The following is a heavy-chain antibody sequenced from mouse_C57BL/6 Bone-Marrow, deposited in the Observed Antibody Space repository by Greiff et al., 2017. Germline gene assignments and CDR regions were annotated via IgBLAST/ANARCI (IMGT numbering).Heavy chain of an antibody. CDR2: IDPSDSYT. V-gene: IGHV1-50*01. CDR3: AREGLAGFAY. D-gene: IGHD2-4*01. Sequence: QVQLQQPGAELVKPGASVKLSCKASGYTFTSYWMQWVKQRPGQGLEWIGEIDPSDSYTNYNQEFKGKATLTVDTSSSTAYMQLSSLTSEDSAVYYCAREGLAGFAYWGQGTLVTVSA. CDR1: GYTFTSYW. J-gene: IGHJ3*01.